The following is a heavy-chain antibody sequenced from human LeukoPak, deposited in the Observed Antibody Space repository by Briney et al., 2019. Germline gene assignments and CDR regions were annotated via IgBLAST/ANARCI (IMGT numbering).Heavy chain of an antibody. Sequence: GGSLRLSCAASGFTFSSYAMSWVRQAPGKRLEWVSAISSSGGSTYYADSVKGWFTISRDNSKNTLYLQMNSLRAEDTAVYYCAKYIWDSGSTFDYWGQGTLVTVSS. D-gene: IGHD3-22*01. V-gene: IGHV3-23*01. CDR1: GFTFSSYA. CDR2: ISSSGGST. CDR3: AKYIWDSGSTFDY. J-gene: IGHJ4*02.